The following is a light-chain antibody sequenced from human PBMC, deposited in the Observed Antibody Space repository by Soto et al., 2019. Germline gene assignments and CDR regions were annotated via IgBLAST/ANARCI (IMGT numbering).Light chain of an antibody. V-gene: IGKV1-5*01. CDR3: QHHHSYPWT. Sequence: TRPPSSLSACVGGRFTITCRASQSISSWLAWYQQKPGKAPKLLIYDASSFESGVPSRFRGSGSGTEFTLTITTLQPDDFATYFCQHHHSYPWTFGQGTKVDI. J-gene: IGKJ1*01. CDR1: QSISSW. CDR2: DAS.